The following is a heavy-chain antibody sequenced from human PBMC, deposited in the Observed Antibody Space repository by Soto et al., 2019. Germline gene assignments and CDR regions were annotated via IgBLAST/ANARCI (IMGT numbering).Heavy chain of an antibody. D-gene: IGHD6-19*01. V-gene: IGHV3-30*18. CDR2: ISYDGSNK. CDR3: AKQEGSGPYFDY. J-gene: IGHJ4*02. Sequence: QPGGSLRLSCAASGFTFSSYGMHWVRQAPGKGLEWVAVISYDGSNKYYADSVKGRFTISRDNSKNTLYLQMNSLRAGDTAVYYCAKQEGSGPYFDYWGQGTLVTVSS. CDR1: GFTFSSYG.